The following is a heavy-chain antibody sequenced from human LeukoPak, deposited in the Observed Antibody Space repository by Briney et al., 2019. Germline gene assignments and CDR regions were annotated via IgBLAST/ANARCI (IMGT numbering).Heavy chain of an antibody. J-gene: IGHJ4*02. D-gene: IGHD6-13*01. CDR2: MNPNSGNT. Sequence: ASVKVSCKASRYTFTSYDINWVRQATGQGLEWMGWMNPNSGNTGYAQKFQGRVTMTRNTSISTAYMELSSLRSEDTAVYYCARGRRMIGIAADGYWGQGTLVTVSS. CDR3: ARGRRMIGIAADGY. V-gene: IGHV1-8*01. CDR1: RYTFTSYD.